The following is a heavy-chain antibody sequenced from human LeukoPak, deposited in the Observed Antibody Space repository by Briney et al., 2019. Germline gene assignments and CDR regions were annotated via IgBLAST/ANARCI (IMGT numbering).Heavy chain of an antibody. Sequence: SETLSLTCAVSGGSISSGGYSWSWIRQPPGKGLEWIGYIYYSGSTYYNPSLKSRVTISVDTSKNQFSLKLSSVTAADTAVYYCARFRWSLGYMDVWGKGTTVTVSS. D-gene: IGHD7-27*01. CDR2: IYYSGST. J-gene: IGHJ6*03. CDR1: GGSISSGGYS. V-gene: IGHV4-30-4*07. CDR3: ARFRWSLGYMDV.